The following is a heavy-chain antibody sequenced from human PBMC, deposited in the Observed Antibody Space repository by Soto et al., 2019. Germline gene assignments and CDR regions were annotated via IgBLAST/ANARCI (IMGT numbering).Heavy chain of an antibody. D-gene: IGHD6-13*01. CDR3: ARDIGAAAGHSAFDI. CDR2: ISSSSSYI. J-gene: IGHJ3*02. Sequence: GGSLRLSCAASGFTFSSYSMNWVRQAPGKGLEWVSSISSSSSYIYYADSVKGRFTISRDNAKNSLYLQMNSLRAEDTAVYYCARDIGAAAGHSAFDIWGQGTMVTVS. V-gene: IGHV3-21*01. CDR1: GFTFSSYS.